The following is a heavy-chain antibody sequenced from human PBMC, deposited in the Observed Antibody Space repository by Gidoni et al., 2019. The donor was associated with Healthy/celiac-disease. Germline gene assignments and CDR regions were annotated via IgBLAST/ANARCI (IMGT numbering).Heavy chain of an antibody. CDR2: ISYDGSNK. V-gene: IGHV3-30-3*01. CDR3: ARDLSSSAMAN. Sequence: GKGLEWVAVISYDGSNKYYADSVKGRFTISRDNSKNTLYLQMNSLRAEDTAVYYCARDLSSSAMANWGQGTLVTVSS. D-gene: IGHD6-6*01. J-gene: IGHJ4*02.